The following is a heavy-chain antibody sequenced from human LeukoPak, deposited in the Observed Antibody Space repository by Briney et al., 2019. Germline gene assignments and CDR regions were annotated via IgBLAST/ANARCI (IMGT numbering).Heavy chain of an antibody. CDR3: ARDLVREYNWNVVDDAFDI. D-gene: IGHD1-1*01. V-gene: IGHV1-69*05. Sequence: GASVKVSCKASGGTFSSYAISWVRQAPGQGLEWMGGIIPIFGTANYAQKFQGRVTITTDESTSTAYMELSSLRSEDTAVYYCARDLVREYNWNVVDDAFDIWGQGTMVTVSS. CDR2: IIPIFGTA. CDR1: GGTFSSYA. J-gene: IGHJ3*02.